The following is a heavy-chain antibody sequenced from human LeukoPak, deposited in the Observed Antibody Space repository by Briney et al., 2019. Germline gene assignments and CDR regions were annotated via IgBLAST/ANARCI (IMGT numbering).Heavy chain of an antibody. J-gene: IGHJ2*01. V-gene: IGHV4-38-2*01. Sequence: SETLSLTCAVSGYSISSGYYWGWIRQPPGKGLEWVGSIYHSGSTYYNPSLKSRVTISVDTSKNQFSLKLSSVTAADTAVYYCARPMTTVRERWYFDLWGRGTLVTVSS. D-gene: IGHD4-17*01. CDR3: ARPMTTVRERWYFDL. CDR2: IYHSGST. CDR1: GYSISSGYY.